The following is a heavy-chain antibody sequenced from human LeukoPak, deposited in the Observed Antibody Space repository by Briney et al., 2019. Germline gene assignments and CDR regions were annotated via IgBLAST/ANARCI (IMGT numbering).Heavy chain of an antibody. CDR1: GFTFGSYA. CDR3: ARYDILTGPLT. Sequence: GGSLRLSCAASGFTFGSYAMHWVRQAPGKGLEWVAVISYDGSNKYYADSVKGRFTISRDNSKNTLYLQMNSLRSDDTAVYYCARYDILTGPLTWGQGTLVTVSS. D-gene: IGHD3-9*01. V-gene: IGHV3-30-3*01. CDR2: ISYDGSNK. J-gene: IGHJ4*02.